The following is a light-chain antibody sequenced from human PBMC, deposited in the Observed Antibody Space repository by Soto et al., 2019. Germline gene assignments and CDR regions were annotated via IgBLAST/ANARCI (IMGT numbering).Light chain of an antibody. V-gene: IGLV3-1*01. Sequence: SYELTQPPSVSVSPGQTASITSSGDKLGDKYACWYQQKPGQSPVLVIYQDTKRPSGIPERFSGSNSGNTATLTISGTQAMDEADYYSQAWDSNTEGVFGTGTKLTVL. J-gene: IGLJ1*01. CDR1: KLGDKY. CDR3: QAWDSNTEGV. CDR2: QDT.